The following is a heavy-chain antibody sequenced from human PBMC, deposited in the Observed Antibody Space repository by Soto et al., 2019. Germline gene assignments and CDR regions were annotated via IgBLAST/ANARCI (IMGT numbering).Heavy chain of an antibody. V-gene: IGHV3-23*01. Sequence: GGSLRLSCAASGFTFSSYAMSWVRQAPGKGXXWVSAISGSGGSTYYADSVKGQFTISRDNSKNTLYLQMNSLRAEDTAVYYCAKGRRMVRGVLYYYYGMDVWGQGTTVTVSS. CDR3: AKGRRMVRGVLYYYYGMDV. CDR1: GFTFSSYA. D-gene: IGHD3-10*01. CDR2: ISGSGGST. J-gene: IGHJ6*02.